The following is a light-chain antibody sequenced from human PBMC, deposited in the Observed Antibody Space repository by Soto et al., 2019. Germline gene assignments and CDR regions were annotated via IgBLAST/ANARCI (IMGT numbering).Light chain of an antibody. V-gene: IGLV2-11*01. CDR2: GVT. CDR3: CSYAGSYTWV. CDR1: SSDIGGYDY. Sequence: QSVLTQPRSVSGSPGQSVTISCTGTSSDIGGYDYVSWYQQHPGKAPKLMIYGVTKWPSGVPDRFSGSKSGSTASLTISGLQADDEADYYCCSYAGSYTWVFGGGTKLTVL. J-gene: IGLJ3*02.